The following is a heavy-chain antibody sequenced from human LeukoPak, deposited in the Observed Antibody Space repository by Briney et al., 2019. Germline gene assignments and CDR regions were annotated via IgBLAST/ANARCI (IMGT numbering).Heavy chain of an antibody. D-gene: IGHD5-12*01. CDR2: TNSGGSAI. Sequence: PGGSLRLSCAASGLAFTGYSMIWVRQAPGKGLEWLSFTNSGGSAIYYADSVKGRFTISRDNAKNSLYLQMTSLRDEDTAVYYCARVRGATEISMYFDYWGQGALVTVSS. J-gene: IGHJ4*02. CDR3: ARVRGATEISMYFDY. V-gene: IGHV3-48*02. CDR1: GLAFTGYS.